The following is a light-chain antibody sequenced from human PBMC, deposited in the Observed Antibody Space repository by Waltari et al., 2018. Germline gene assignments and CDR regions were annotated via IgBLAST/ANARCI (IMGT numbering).Light chain of an antibody. V-gene: IGKV1-39*01. CDR2: GAS. Sequence: DIQMTQSPSSLSASVGDRVTIPCRASQNINTYLNWYQQKPGKAPQLLIYGASSLQSGVPSRFSGSGSGTYFTLTISSLQPEDCATYYCQQSYSTPRTFGPGTRLDIK. J-gene: IGKJ3*01. CDR1: QNINTY. CDR3: QQSYSTPRT.